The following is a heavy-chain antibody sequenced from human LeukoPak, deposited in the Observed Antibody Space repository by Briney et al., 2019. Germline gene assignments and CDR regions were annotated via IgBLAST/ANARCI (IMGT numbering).Heavy chain of an antibody. V-gene: IGHV1-18*01. CDR1: GYTFTSYG. J-gene: IGHJ4*02. CDR2: ISAYNGNT. CDR3: ARDYRVYDSSGYYHFDY. D-gene: IGHD3-22*01. Sequence: ASVKVSCKASGYTFTSYGISWVRQAPGQGLEWMGWISAYNGNTNYAQKLQGRVTMTTDTSTSTAYMELRSLRSDDTAVYYCARDYRVYDSSGYYHFDYWGQGTLVTVSS.